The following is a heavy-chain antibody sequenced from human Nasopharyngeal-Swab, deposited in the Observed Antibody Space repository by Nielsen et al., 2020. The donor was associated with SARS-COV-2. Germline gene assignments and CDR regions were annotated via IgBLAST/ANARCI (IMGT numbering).Heavy chain of an antibody. CDR2: INGGGSLT. D-gene: IGHD6-25*01. CDR3: AGVRGAAAYDS. CDR1: GFTFNTYS. J-gene: IGHJ4*02. V-gene: IGHV3-23*01. Sequence: LSLTCAASGFTFNTYSMTWVRQAPGKGLEWVSLINGGGSLTYYADSVKGRFTISRDNSKNTLYLQMNSLRDEDTAVYYCAGVRGAAAYDSWGQGTLVTVSS.